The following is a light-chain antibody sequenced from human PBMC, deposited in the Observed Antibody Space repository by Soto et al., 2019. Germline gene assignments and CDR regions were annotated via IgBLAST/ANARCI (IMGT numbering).Light chain of an antibody. CDR1: SSDVGGYNY. CDR3: SSYAGSNNFVV. J-gene: IGLJ2*01. Sequence: QSALTQPPSASGSPGQSVTISCTGTSSDVGGYNYVSWYQQQPGKAPKLMIYEVNKRPSGVPDRFSGSKSGNTASLTVSGLPAEDEADYYCSSYAGSNNFVVFGGGTKLTVL. V-gene: IGLV2-8*01. CDR2: EVN.